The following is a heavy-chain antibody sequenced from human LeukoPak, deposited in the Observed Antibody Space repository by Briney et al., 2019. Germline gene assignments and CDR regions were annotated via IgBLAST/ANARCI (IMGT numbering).Heavy chain of an antibody. V-gene: IGHV3-23*01. CDR2: ISGSGGST. Sequence: LSGGSLRLSCAASGFTFSSYAMSWVRQAPGKGREWFSAISGSGGSTYYADSVKGRFTISRDNSKNTLYLQMNSLRAEDTAVYYCAKWRYSYGPGYFDYWGQGTLVTVSS. CDR3: AKWRYSYGPGYFDY. D-gene: IGHD5-18*01. J-gene: IGHJ4*02. CDR1: GFTFSSYA.